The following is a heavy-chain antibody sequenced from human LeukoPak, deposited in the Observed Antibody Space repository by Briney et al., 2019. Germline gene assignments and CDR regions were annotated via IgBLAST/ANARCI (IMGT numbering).Heavy chain of an antibody. CDR1: GGSLSGYS. CDR3: ARVYVTVVRGSWFDP. J-gene: IGHJ5*02. CDR2: INHSGST. Sequence: SETLSLTCAVNGGSLSGYSWSWIRQPPGKGLEWIGEINHSGSTNYNASLTSRVTISADTSQNQFSLKLRSVTAADTAVYYRARVYVTVVRGSWFDPWGQGTLVTVSS. V-gene: IGHV4-34*01. D-gene: IGHD3-10*01.